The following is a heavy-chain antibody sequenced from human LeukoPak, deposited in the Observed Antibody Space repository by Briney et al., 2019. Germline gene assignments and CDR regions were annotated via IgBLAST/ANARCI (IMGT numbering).Heavy chain of an antibody. V-gene: IGHV4-4*07. Sequence: SETLSLTCTASGGSISSYYWSWIRQPAGKGLEWIGRIYTSGSTNYNPSLKSRVTMSVDTSKNQFSLKLSSVTAADTAVYYCARDRANYDFWSGYPNWFDPWGQGTLVTVSS. CDR1: GGSISSYY. CDR2: IYTSGST. CDR3: ARDRANYDFWSGYPNWFDP. J-gene: IGHJ5*02. D-gene: IGHD3-3*01.